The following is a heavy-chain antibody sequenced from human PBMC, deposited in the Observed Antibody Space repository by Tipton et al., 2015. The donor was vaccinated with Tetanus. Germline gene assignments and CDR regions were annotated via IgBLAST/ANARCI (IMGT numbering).Heavy chain of an antibody. J-gene: IGHJ4*02. D-gene: IGHD3-22*01. V-gene: IGHV4-4*07. CDR1: GGSTHSHY. CDR2: IYSGGTT. CDR3: ARSSFDGSGYKIDN. Sequence: TLSLTCTVSGGSTHSHYWSWIRQSAAKGLEWIGRIYSGGTTNYNPSLKSRVFMSMDTSKNQFSLELSSMTAADTAVVFCARSSFDGSGYKIDNWGQGALVTASS.